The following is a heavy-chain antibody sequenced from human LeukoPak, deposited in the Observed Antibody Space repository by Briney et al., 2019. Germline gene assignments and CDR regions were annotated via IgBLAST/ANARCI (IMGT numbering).Heavy chain of an antibody. CDR2: IIPIFGTA. Sequence: SVRVSCKASGGTFSSYAISWVRQAPGQGLEWMGGIIPIFGTANYAQKFQGRVTITADESTSTAYMELSSLRSEDTAVYYCASGEYYGSGSYSDYWGQGTLVTVSS. CDR3: ASGEYYGSGSYSDY. V-gene: IGHV1-69*13. CDR1: GGTFSSYA. J-gene: IGHJ4*02. D-gene: IGHD3-10*01.